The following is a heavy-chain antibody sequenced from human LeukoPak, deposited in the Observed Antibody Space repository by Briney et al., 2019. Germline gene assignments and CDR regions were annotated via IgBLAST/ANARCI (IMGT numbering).Heavy chain of an antibody. Sequence: ASVKVSCKASGYTFTGYYMHWVRQAPGQGLEWMGGIIPIFGTANYAQKFQGRVTITTDESTSTAYMELSSLRFEDTAVYYCARVRGGTAGTTAEGDYFDYWGQGTLVTVSS. CDR3: ARVRGGTAGTTAEGDYFDY. V-gene: IGHV1-69*05. CDR1: GYTFTGYY. J-gene: IGHJ4*02. CDR2: IIPIFGTA. D-gene: IGHD1-1*01.